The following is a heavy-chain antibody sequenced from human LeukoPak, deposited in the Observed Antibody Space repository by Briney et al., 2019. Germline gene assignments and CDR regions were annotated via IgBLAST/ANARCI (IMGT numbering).Heavy chain of an antibody. V-gene: IGHV1-69*06. J-gene: IGHJ4*02. D-gene: IGHD6-19*01. CDR3: ARRYSSGWYVFDY. CDR1: GGTFSSYA. CDR2: IIPIFGTA. Sequence: SVKVSCKASGGTFSSYAISWVRQAPGQGLEWMGGIIPIFGTANYAQKFQGRVTITADKSTSTAYMELSSLRSEDTAVYYCARRYSSGWYVFDYWGQGTPVTVSS.